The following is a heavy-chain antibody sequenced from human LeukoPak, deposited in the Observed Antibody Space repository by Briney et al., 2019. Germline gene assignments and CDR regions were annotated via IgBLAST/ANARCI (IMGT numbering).Heavy chain of an antibody. Sequence: GGSLRLSCAASGFTFSNFAMTWVRQAPGKGLEWVSSTVGSSSTYYADSVKGRFTISRDNSKNTLYLQMNNVRVEDTAVYFCARYHTALNYWGQGTLVTASS. CDR2: TVGSSST. V-gene: IGHV3-23*01. D-gene: IGHD5-18*01. CDR3: ARYHTALNY. CDR1: GFTFSNFA. J-gene: IGHJ4*02.